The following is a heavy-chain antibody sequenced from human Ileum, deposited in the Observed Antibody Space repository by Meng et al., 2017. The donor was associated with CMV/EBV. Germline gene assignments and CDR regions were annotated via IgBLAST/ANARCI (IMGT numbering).Heavy chain of an antibody. J-gene: IGHJ4*02. CDR3: ARGGGGSSSYTYFDY. Sequence: GSLRLSCTVSGGSISSYYWSWIRQPPGKGLEWIGYIYYSGSTNYNPSLKSRVTISVDTSKNQFSLKLSSVTAADTAVYYCARGGGGSSSYTYFDYWGQGTLVTVSS. V-gene: IGHV4-59*01. CDR2: IYYSGST. CDR1: GGSISSYY. D-gene: IGHD6-6*01.